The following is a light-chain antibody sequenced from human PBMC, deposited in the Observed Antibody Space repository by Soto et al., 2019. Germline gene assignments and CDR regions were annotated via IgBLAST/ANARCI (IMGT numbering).Light chain of an antibody. CDR2: GAS. CDR1: ESVNSNY. J-gene: IGKJ5*01. V-gene: IGKV3-20*01. CDR3: QQYGTSPRT. Sequence: TFLTQSPGTLSLSPWERATLSCRASESVNSNYLAWYQQKPGQAPRLLIYGASTRATGIPDRFSGSGSGTDFILTISRLEPEDFAVYICQQYGTSPRTFGQGTRLEI.